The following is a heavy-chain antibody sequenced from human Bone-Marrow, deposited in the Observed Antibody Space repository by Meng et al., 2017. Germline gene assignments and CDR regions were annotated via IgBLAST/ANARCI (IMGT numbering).Heavy chain of an antibody. Sequence: SETLSLTCTVSGYSISSGGYYWSWIRQHPGKGLEWIGYIYYSGSTYYNPSLKSRVTISVDTSKNQFSLKLSSVTAADTAVYYCGGVVTATGGYYFDYWGQGTLVTVSS. CDR2: IYYSGST. CDR1: GYSISSGGYY. CDR3: GGVVTATGGYYFDY. J-gene: IGHJ4*02. D-gene: IGHD2-21*02. V-gene: IGHV4-31*03.